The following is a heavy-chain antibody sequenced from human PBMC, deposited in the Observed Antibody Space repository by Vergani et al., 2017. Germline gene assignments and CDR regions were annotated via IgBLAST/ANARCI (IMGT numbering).Heavy chain of an antibody. Sequence: EVQLVESGGGLVQPGGSLRLSCAASGFTFSSYWMSWVRQAPGKGLEWVANIKQDGSEKDYVDSVKGRFTISRDNAKNSLYLQMNSLRAEDTAVYYCARAMVGYYYDSSGYTANYYFDYWGQGTLVTVSS. D-gene: IGHD3-22*01. J-gene: IGHJ4*02. V-gene: IGHV3-7*03. CDR2: IKQDGSEK. CDR1: GFTFSSYW. CDR3: ARAMVGYYYDSSGYTANYYFDY.